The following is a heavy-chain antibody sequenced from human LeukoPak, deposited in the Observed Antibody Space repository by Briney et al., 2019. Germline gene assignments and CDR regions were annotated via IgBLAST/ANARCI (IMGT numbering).Heavy chain of an antibody. J-gene: IGHJ4*02. V-gene: IGHV5-10-1*01. CDR1: GYSFTSYW. D-gene: IGHD6-19*01. CDR3: ARHTLAVAGGEADFDY. Sequence: GVPLRISCKGSGYSFTSYWISWVRPMPGKGLEWMGRIDPSDSYTNYSPSFQGHVTISADKSISTAYLQWSSLKASDTAMYYCARHTLAVAGGEADFDYWGQGTLVTVSS. CDR2: IDPSDSYT.